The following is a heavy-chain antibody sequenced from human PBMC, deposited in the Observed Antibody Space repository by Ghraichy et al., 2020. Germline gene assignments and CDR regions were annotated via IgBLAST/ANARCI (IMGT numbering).Heavy chain of an antibody. CDR1: GYTLTELS. CDR3: ATGLMITFGGVIETTFDY. V-gene: IGHV1-24*01. CDR2: FDPEDGET. D-gene: IGHD3-16*02. Sequence: ASVKVSCKVSGYTLTELSMHWVRQAPGKGLEWMGGFDPEDGETIYAQKFQGRVTMTEDTSTDTAYMELSSLRSEDTAVYYCATGLMITFGGVIETTFDYWGQGTLVTVSS. J-gene: IGHJ4*02.